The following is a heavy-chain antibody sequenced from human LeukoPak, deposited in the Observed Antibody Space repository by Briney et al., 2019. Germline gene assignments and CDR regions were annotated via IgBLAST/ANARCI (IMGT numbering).Heavy chain of an antibody. J-gene: IGHJ4*02. Sequence: GGSLRLSCAVPGFTFSSYWMSWVRQAPGKGLEWVANIKEDGSEKYYVDSVKGRFTISRDNAENSLYLQMNSLRVEDTAVYYCAREGTTGWYAPEYWGQGTLVTVSS. CDR3: AREGTTGWYAPEY. D-gene: IGHD6-19*01. V-gene: IGHV3-7*01. CDR2: IKEDGSEK. CDR1: GFTFSSYW.